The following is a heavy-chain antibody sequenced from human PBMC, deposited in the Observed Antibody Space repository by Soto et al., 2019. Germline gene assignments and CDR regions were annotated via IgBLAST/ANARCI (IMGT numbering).Heavy chain of an antibody. V-gene: IGHV1-69*12. CDR1: GGTFSSYA. D-gene: IGHD3-16*01. Sequence: QVQLVQSGAEVKKTGSSVKVSCKASGGTFSSYAINWVRQAPGQGLEWMGGIIPIFATADYAQKFQGRVTITADESTSTAYMELSSLRSEDTAVYYCAQCLLGVNYYYGMDFWGQGTTVTVSS. CDR2: IIPIFATA. CDR3: AQCLLGVNYYYGMDF. J-gene: IGHJ6*02.